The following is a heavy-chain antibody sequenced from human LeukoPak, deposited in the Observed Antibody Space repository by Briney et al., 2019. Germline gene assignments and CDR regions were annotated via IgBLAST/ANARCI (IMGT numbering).Heavy chain of an antibody. J-gene: IGHJ4*02. CDR1: GFTFSSYA. V-gene: IGHV3-23*01. CDR3: AKRTMIVVVKGYFDY. CDR2: ISGSGGST. D-gene: IGHD3-22*01. Sequence: GGSLRLSCAASGFTFSSYAMSWVRQAPGKGLEWVSAISGSGGSTYYADSVKGRFTISRDNSKNTLYLQMNSLRAEDTAVYYCAKRTMIVVVKGYFDYRGQGTLVTVSS.